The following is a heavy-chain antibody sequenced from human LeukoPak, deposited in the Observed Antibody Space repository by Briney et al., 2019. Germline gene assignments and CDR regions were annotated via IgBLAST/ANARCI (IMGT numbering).Heavy chain of an antibody. CDR1: GFTFSSYS. Sequence: PGGSLRLSCAASGFTFSSYSMNWVRQAPGKGLEWVSSISSSSSYIYYADSVKGGFTISRDNAKNSLYLQMNSLRAEDTAVYYCASADYDSSGYGAFDIWGQGTMVTVSS. CDR2: ISSSSSYI. J-gene: IGHJ3*02. V-gene: IGHV3-21*01. CDR3: ASADYDSSGYGAFDI. D-gene: IGHD3-22*01.